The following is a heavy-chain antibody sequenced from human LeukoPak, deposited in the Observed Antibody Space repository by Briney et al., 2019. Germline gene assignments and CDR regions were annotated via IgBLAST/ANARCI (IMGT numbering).Heavy chain of an antibody. J-gene: IGHJ4*02. CDR3: AKDGLGSGSYPIYLY. D-gene: IGHD1-26*01. V-gene: IGHV3-30*02. Sequence: GRSLRLSCAASGFTFSSYGMHWVRQAPGKGLEWVAFIRYDGSNKYYADSVKGRFTISRDNSKNTLYLQMNSLRAEDTAVYYCAKDGLGSGSYPIYLYWGQGTLVTVSS. CDR2: IRYDGSNK. CDR1: GFTFSSYG.